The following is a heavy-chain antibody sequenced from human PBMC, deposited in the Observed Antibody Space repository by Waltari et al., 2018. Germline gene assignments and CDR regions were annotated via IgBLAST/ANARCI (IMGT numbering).Heavy chain of an antibody. CDR2: IIPSFGQA. D-gene: IGHD6-13*01. CDR1: GGTFSSYA. CDR3: ASVGGRRQLVRCYLDY. Sequence: QVQLVQSGAEVKKPGSSVKVSCQASGGTFSSYAISWVRQAPGQGLEWMGGIIPSFGQANYAQICHRRLTCAAYESTSTAYRVLSSVRAEDTAVYDCASVGGRRQLVRCYLDYWGQGTLVTVSS. V-gene: IGHV1-69*13. J-gene: IGHJ4*02.